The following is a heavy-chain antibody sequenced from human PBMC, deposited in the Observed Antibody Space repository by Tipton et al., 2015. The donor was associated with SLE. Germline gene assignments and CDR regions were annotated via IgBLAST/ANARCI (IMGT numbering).Heavy chain of an antibody. CDR2: ISYDGSNK. CDR1: GFTFSSYA. J-gene: IGHJ4*02. V-gene: IGHV3-30*04. Sequence: AASGFTFSSYAMHWVRQAPGKGLEWVAVISYDGSNKYYADSVKGRFTISRDNSKNTLYLQMNSLRAEDTAVYYCARAWDYWGQGTLVTVSS. CDR3: ARAWDY.